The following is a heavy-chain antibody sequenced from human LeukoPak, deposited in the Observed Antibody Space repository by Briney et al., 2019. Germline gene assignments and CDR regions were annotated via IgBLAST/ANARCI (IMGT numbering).Heavy chain of an antibody. J-gene: IGHJ4*01. CDR1: GYTLTELS. D-gene: IGHD3-16*01. CDR2: INPVGGST. V-gene: IGHV1-46*01. Sequence: ASVKVSCKVSGYTLTELSMHWVRQAPGQGLEWMGIINPVGGSTSYAQKFQGRVTMTRDTSTRTVNMEMSSLRSEDTAVYFCARGGYSYDYFKAPFDYWGQGTLVTVSS. CDR3: ARGGYSYDYFKAPFDY.